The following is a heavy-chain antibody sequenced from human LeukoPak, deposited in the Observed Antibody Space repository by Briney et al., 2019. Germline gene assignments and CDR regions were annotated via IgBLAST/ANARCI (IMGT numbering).Heavy chain of an antibody. Sequence: PGGSLRLSCVASGFSISSRLMWVRQPQGKGLEWVSQISSSGESVNYADAVKGRFIISRDNAKKSLSLQMDSLRIEDTAVYYCATTGIFGVAKGYWGQGTLVTVSS. D-gene: IGHD3-3*01. CDR2: ISSSGESV. CDR1: GFSISSR. V-gene: IGHV3-48*01. J-gene: IGHJ4*02. CDR3: ATTGIFGVAKGY.